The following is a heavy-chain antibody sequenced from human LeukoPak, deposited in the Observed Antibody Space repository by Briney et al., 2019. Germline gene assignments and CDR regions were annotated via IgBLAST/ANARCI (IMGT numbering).Heavy chain of an antibody. CDR3: ARDEAYGDYGRYYYYYYGMDV. CDR1: GFTFSDYY. J-gene: IGHJ6*02. V-gene: IGHV3-11*01. CDR2: ISSSGSTI. Sequence: PGGSLRLSCAASGFTFSDYYMSWIRQAPGKGLEWVSYISSSGSTIYYADSVKGRFTITRDNTKNSLYLQMNSLRSEDTAVYYCARDEAYGDYGRYYYYYYGMDVWGQGTTVTVSS. D-gene: IGHD4-17*01.